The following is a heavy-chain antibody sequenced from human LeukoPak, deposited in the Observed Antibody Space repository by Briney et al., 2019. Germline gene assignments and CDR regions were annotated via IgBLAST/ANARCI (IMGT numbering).Heavy chain of an antibody. CDR1: GFTFSKYN. Sequence: GGSLRLSCAASGFTFSKYNMNWVRQAPGKGLEWVANIQQDGSEKYYVDSVKGRFTISRDNAKNSLYLQMNSLRAEDTAVYYCARDGSGSLYYYYYYMDVWGKGTTVTISS. V-gene: IGHV3-7*01. D-gene: IGHD3-10*01. CDR2: IQQDGSEK. J-gene: IGHJ6*03. CDR3: ARDGSGSLYYYYYYMDV.